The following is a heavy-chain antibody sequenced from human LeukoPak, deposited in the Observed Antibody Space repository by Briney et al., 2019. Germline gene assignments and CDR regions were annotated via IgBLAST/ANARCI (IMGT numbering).Heavy chain of an antibody. CDR2: INQDGSEM. CDR3: ATLIVASTFDY. D-gene: IGHD5-12*01. V-gene: IGHV3-7*01. CDR1: GFTFSNYW. J-gene: IGHJ4*02. Sequence: GGSLRLSCAASGFTFSNYWMSWVRQAPGRGLEWLANINQDGSEMYYVDSVKGRFTISRDNGKNSLYLQINSLRAADTAVYYCATLIVASTFDYWGQGALVTVPS.